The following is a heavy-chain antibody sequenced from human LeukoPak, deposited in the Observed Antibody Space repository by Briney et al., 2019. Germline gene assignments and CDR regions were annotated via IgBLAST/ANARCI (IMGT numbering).Heavy chain of an antibody. Sequence: SGPTLVKPTQTLTLTCIFSGLPLSPRAVGVGWIRQPPGKALEWLALFYWDDDKLYNTYLKSRLTITKDTSKNQVVLTVTNMDPVDTATYYCAHEKRYSFDLFANWGQGTLVTVSS. CDR2: FYWDDDK. CDR1: GLPLSPRAVG. D-gene: IGHD5-18*01. J-gene: IGHJ4*02. CDR3: AHEKRYSFDLFAN. V-gene: IGHV2-5*02.